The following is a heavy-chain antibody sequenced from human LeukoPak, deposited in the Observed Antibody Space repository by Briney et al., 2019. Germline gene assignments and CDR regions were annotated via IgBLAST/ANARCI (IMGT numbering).Heavy chain of an antibody. CDR2: IYPGDSDT. CDR3: ARHLDFGVVIQEIDY. CDR1: GYNFTSYW. D-gene: IGHD3-3*01. Sequence: GESLKISCKGSGYNFTSYWIGWVRQMPGKGLEWMGIIYPGDSDTRYSPSFQGQVTISADKSISTAYLQWSSLKASDTATYYCARHLDFGVVIQEIDYWGQGTLVTVSS. V-gene: IGHV5-51*01. J-gene: IGHJ4*02.